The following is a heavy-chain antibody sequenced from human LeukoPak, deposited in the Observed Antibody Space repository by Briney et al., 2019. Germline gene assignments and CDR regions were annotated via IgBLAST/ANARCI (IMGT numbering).Heavy chain of an antibody. CDR3: ARHGHGAKFDY. CDR1: GCSVTSYGYY. CDR2: ISYGGTT. J-gene: IGHJ4*02. Sequence: SETLSLTCTVSGCSVTSYGYYWGWIRQPPGKGLEWIGSISYGGTTYFNPSLQSRVTISVDTSKNQFSLNLGSVTAADTALYYCARHGHGAKFDYWGQGTLVTVSS. D-gene: IGHD4-17*01. V-gene: IGHV4-39*01.